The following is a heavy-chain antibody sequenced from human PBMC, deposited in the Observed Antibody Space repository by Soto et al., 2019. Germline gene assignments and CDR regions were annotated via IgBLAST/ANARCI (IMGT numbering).Heavy chain of an antibody. J-gene: IGHJ4*02. D-gene: IGHD3-9*01. CDR1: GGSVSSGSYY. CDR3: ARENWFQDY. V-gene: IGHV4-61*01. CDR2: IYYSGST. Sequence: SETLSLTCTVSGGSVSSGSYYWSWIRQPPGKGLEWIGYIYYSGSTNYNPSLKSRVTISVDTSKNQFSLKLSSVTAADTAVYYCARENWFQDYWGQGALVTASS.